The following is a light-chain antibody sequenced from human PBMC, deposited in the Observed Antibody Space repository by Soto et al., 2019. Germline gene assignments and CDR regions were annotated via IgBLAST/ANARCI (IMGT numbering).Light chain of an antibody. CDR1: SSDVGSYNL. Sequence: QSALTQPASVAGSPGQSLTVSCTGSSSDVGSYNLVSWFQQHPGKAPKLFFYEGSKRPPGVSNRFSGSKSGNTASLTSSGLQAEDEADYYCCSYAGSHTYVFGGGTKLTVL. J-gene: IGLJ2*01. CDR2: EGS. V-gene: IGLV2-23*01. CDR3: CSYAGSHTYV.